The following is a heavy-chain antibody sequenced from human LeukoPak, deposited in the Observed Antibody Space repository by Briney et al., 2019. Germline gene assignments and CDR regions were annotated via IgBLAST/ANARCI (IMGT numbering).Heavy chain of an antibody. Sequence: GGSLRLSCAASGFDVGRNYMTWVRQAPGKGLEWVSFIYSGGATYYADSVRGRFTISRDSSKNTLYLQMNSLRVEDTAVYYCARVPGYSWGQGTPVTVSS. V-gene: IGHV3-53*01. CDR2: IYSGGAT. CDR1: GFDVGRNY. CDR3: ARVPGYS. D-gene: IGHD6-13*01. J-gene: IGHJ4*02.